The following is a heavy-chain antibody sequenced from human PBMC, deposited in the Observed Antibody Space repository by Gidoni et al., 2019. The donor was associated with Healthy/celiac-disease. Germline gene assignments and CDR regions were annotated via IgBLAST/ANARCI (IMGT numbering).Heavy chain of an antibody. CDR1: GFTFSSYA. CDR2: ISYDGSNK. J-gene: IGHJ6*02. CDR3: ARGDRYDSSGYYTLDV. D-gene: IGHD3-22*01. Sequence: QVQLVESGGGVVQPGRSLRLSCAASGFTFSSYAMHWVRQAPGKGLEWVAVISYDGSNKYYADSVKGRFTISRDNSKNTLYLQMNSLRAEDTAVYYCARGDRYDSSGYYTLDVWGQGTTVTVSS. V-gene: IGHV3-30-3*01.